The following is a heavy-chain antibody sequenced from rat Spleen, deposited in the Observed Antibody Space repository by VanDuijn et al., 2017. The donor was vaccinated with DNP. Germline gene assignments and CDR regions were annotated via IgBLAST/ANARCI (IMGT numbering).Heavy chain of an antibody. J-gene: IGHJ4*01. V-gene: IGHV5-20*01. CDR2: ISYEGVNT. Sequence: EVQLVESGGGLVQPGRSMRLSCEASGFAFSNFAMAWVRQAPTKGLEWVASISYEGVNTYYRDSVKGRFTISRDIAKSSLYLQMDSLRSEDTSTNYCPAGEGGSYGVMDAWGQGASVTVSS. D-gene: IGHD1-3*01. CDR3: PAGEGGSYGVMDA. CDR1: GFAFSNFA.